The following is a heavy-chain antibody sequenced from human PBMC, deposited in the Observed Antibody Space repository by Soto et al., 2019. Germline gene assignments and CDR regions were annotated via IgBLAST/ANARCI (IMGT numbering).Heavy chain of an antibody. V-gene: IGHV4-30-4*01. CDR3: ARDFYGAAAGTYREYSSDPVSGY. CDR2: IYYSGST. J-gene: IGHJ4*02. CDR1: GGSISSGDYY. Sequence: KPSETLSLTCTVSGGSISSGDYYWSWIRQPPGKGLEWIGYIYYSGSTYYNPSLKSRVTISVDTSKNQFSLKLSSVTAADTAVYYCARDFYGAAAGTYREYSSDPVSGYWGQGTLVTVSS. D-gene: IGHD6-13*01.